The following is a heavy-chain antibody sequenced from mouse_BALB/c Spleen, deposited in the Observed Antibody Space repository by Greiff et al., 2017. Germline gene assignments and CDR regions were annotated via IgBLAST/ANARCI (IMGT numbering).Heavy chain of an antibody. D-gene: IGHD3-3*01. Sequence: VMLVESGAELAKPGASVKMSCKASGYTFTSYWMHWVKQRPGQGLEWIGYINPSTGYTEYNQKFKDKATLTADKSSSTAYMQLSSLTSEDSAVYYCARGTEAMDYWGQGTSVTVSS. V-gene: IGHV1-7*01. CDR3: ARGTEAMDY. J-gene: IGHJ4*01. CDR2: INPSTGYT. CDR1: GYTFTSYW.